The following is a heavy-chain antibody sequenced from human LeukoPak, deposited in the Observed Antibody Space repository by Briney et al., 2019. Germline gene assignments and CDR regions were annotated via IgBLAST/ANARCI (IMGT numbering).Heavy chain of an antibody. CDR2: IKQDGSEK. D-gene: IGHD4-17*01. CDR1: GFTFSSYA. V-gene: IGHV3-7*01. CDR3: ARTFYGDYDY. Sequence: PGGSLRLSCAASGFTFSSYAMSWVRQAPGKGLEWVANIKQDGSEKYYVDSVKGRFTISRDNAKNSLYLQMNSLRAEDTAVYYCARTFYGDYDYWGQGTLVTVSS. J-gene: IGHJ4*02.